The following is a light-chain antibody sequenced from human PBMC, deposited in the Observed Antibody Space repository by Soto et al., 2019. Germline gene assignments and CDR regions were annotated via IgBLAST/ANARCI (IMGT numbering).Light chain of an antibody. Sequence: QSALTQPASVSGSPGQSITISCTGTSSDVGGYNYVSWYQQHPGKAPKLMIYDVSNRPSGVSTRFSGSKSGNTATLTTSGLQAEDEGDYYCSSYTSSSTLVVFGVGTKLTVL. CDR1: SSDVGGYNY. CDR3: SSYTSSSTLVV. CDR2: DVS. J-gene: IGLJ2*01. V-gene: IGLV2-14*01.